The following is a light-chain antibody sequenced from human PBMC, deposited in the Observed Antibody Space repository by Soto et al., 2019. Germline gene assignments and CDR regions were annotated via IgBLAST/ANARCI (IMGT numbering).Light chain of an antibody. V-gene: IGLV1-47*01. CDR2: RNN. Sequence: QSVLTQPPSASWTPGQRVTISCSGSSSNIGSNYVYWYQQLPGTAPKLLIYRNNQRPSGVPDRFSGSKSGTSASLAISGLRSEDEADYYCAAWDDSLSGIVVFGGGTKLTVL. J-gene: IGLJ2*01. CDR1: SSNIGSNY. CDR3: AAWDDSLSGIVV.